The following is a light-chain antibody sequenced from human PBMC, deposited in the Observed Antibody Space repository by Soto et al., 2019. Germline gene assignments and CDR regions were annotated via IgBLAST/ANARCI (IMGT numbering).Light chain of an antibody. V-gene: IGKV3-20*01. CDR1: QSVSNNY. CDR2: GAS. Sequence: EIMLTQSPGTLSLSQGERATLSCRASQSVSNNYLAWYQQTPGQAPRLLIYGASNRATGIPDRFSGSGSGTDFTLTISRLEPEDFAVYYWQQYGSSGTFGQGTKVDIK. CDR3: QQYGSSGT. J-gene: IGKJ1*01.